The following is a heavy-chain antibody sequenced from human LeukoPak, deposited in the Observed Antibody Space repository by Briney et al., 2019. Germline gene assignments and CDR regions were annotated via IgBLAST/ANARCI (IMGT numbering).Heavy chain of an antibody. J-gene: IGHJ5*02. CDR3: ARLSPIVGQSHWWFDP. CDR1: GCSISSHF. Sequence: SETLSLTCTVSGCSISSHFWSWIRQPPGKGLEWIGYIYYTGINNSNPSLRSRVSMSVDTSKNPFSLKMSPVTAADTAVYYRARLSPIVGQSHWWFDPWGQGSLVTVSS. D-gene: IGHD3-10*01. V-gene: IGHV4-59*11. CDR2: IYYTGIN.